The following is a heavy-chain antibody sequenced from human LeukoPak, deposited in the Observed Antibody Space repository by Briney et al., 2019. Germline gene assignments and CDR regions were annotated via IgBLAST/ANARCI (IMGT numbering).Heavy chain of an antibody. J-gene: IGHJ4*02. V-gene: IGHV4-38-2*02. CDR3: ARRVGVALDY. CDR2: IYHSGST. Sequence: PSETLSLTCTVSGYSISSGYYWGWIRQPPGKGLEWIGSIYHSGSTYYNPSLKSRVPISVDTSKNQFTLKLSSVTAADTAVYYCARRVGVALDYWGQETLVTVSS. CDR1: GYSISSGYY. D-gene: IGHD2-21*01.